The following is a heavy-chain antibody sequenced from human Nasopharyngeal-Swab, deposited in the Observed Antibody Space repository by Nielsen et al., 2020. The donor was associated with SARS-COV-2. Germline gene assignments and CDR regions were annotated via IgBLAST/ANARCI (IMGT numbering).Heavy chain of an antibody. Sequence: GESLKISCAASGFSFRNYGVHWLRQAPGKGLEWVAVISDDSSKTYYSDSVKGRFTISRDNSKNMVILQMNNLRTDDTAVYYCARGRYCSRGSCYSYYFYSYMGVWGKGTAVTVSS. J-gene: IGHJ6*03. V-gene: IGHV3-30*03. CDR1: GFSFRNYG. D-gene: IGHD2-15*01. CDR3: ARGRYCSRGSCYSYYFYSYMGV. CDR2: ISDDSSKT.